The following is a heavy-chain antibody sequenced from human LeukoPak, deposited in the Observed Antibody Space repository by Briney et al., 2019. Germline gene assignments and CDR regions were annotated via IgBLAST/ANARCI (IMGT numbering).Heavy chain of an antibody. CDR1: GGSISSSSYY. D-gene: IGHD3-22*01. Sequence: SETLSLTCTVSGGSISSSSYYWGWIRQPPGKGLEWIGSIYYSGSTYYNPSLKSRVTISVDTSKNQFSLKLSSVTAADTAVYYCARTCYYDSSGDYWALYYFDYWGQGTLVTVSS. CDR3: ARTCYYDSSGDYWALYYFDY. J-gene: IGHJ4*02. V-gene: IGHV4-39*01. CDR2: IYYSGST.